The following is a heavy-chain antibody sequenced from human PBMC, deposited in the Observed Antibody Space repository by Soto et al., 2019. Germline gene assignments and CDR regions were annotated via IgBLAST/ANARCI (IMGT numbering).Heavy chain of an antibody. CDR1: GGTFSSYA. Sequence: SVKVSCKASGGTFSSYAISWVRQAPGQGLEWMGGIIPIFGTANYAQKFQGRVTITADESTSTAYMELSTLRSEDTAVYYCASDAYYDSSGYYAGDDDFDIWVQGTMVSVS. CDR2: IIPIFGTA. D-gene: IGHD3-22*01. CDR3: ASDAYYDSSGYYAGDDDFDI. V-gene: IGHV1-69*13. J-gene: IGHJ3*02.